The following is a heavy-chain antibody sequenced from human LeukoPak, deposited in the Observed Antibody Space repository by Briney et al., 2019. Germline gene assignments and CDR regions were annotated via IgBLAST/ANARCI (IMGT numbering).Heavy chain of an antibody. Sequence: NPSETLSLTCGVYGDSFNVYYWTWIRQPPGKGLEWVGEINHSGSAKSNPSLKSRVTMSVDPSKNQFSLNLTSMTAADTAIYYCARQPVAAAGGHFDYWGPGLLSPSPQ. CDR2: INHSGSA. CDR1: GDSFNVYY. CDR3: ARQPVAAAGGHFDY. V-gene: IGHV4-34*01. J-gene: IGHJ4*02. D-gene: IGHD6-13*01.